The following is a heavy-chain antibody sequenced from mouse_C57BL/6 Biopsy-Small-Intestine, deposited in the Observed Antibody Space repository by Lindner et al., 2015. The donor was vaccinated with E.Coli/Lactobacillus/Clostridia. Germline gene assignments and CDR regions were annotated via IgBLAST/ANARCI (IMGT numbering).Heavy chain of an antibody. J-gene: IGHJ1*03. CDR1: GYTFTSYT. V-gene: IGHV1-4*01. CDR2: INPSSVYT. CDR3: ARDWYFDV. Sequence: VQLQESGAELARPGASVKMSCKASGYTFTSYTMHWVKQRPGQGLEWIGYINPSSVYTEYNQRFKDKATLTADKSSSTAYMQLNSLTSEDSAVYYCARDWYFDVWGTGTTVTVSS.